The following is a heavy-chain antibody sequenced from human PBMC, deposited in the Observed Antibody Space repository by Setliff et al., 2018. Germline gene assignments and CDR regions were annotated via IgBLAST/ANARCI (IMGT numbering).Heavy chain of an antibody. CDR3: IADYYDSSGYYSHAEYFQH. CDR1: GFTFSAHY. J-gene: IGHJ1*01. Sequence: GGSLRLSCAASGFTFSAHYMDWLRQAPGKGLEWVGFIRSKAYGGTTEYAASVKGRFTISRDDSKSIAYLQMNSLKTEDTAVYYCIADYYDSSGYYSHAEYFQHWGQGTLVTVSS. V-gene: IGHV3-49*03. CDR2: IRSKAYGGTT. D-gene: IGHD3-22*01.